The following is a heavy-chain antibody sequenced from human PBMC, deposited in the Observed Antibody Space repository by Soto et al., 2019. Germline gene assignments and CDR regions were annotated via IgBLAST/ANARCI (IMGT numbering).Heavy chain of an antibody. D-gene: IGHD3-9*01. CDR1: GFTFSSFG. CDR3: ARGIGRSDWQYFDY. CDR2: IWYDGSNK. V-gene: IGHV3-33*01. Sequence: QVQLVESGGGVVQPGRSLRLSCAASGFTFSSFGMHWVRQAPGKGLEWVAVIWYDGSNKYYADPVRGRFTISRDNSKNTRYLQMSSIRAEDTAVYYCARGIGRSDWQYFDYWGQGTLVTVSS. J-gene: IGHJ4*02.